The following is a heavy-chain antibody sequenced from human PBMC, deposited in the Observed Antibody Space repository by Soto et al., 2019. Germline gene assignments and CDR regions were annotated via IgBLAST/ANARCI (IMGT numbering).Heavy chain of an antibody. D-gene: IGHD2-21*02. CDR2: IHHSGST. CDR3: ARVMMGDSGDAFDI. CDR1: GGSISSSNW. Sequence: SETLSLTCAVSGGSISSSNWCSWVRQSPGKGLEWIGEIHHSGSTNYNTSLKSRVTISVDKSKNQFSLKLSSVTVADTAVYYCARVMMGDSGDAFDIWGQGKMVTVSS. J-gene: IGHJ3*02. V-gene: IGHV4-4*02.